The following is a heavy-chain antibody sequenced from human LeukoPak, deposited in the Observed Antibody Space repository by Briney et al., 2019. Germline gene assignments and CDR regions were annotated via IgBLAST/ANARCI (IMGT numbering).Heavy chain of an antibody. J-gene: IGHJ4*02. Sequence: GGSLRLSCAASGFTFSSYWMSWVRQAPGKGLEWVANIKQDGSEKYYVDSVKGRFTISRDNAKNSLYLQMNSLRAEDTAVYYCARVDILTGFYPFDYWGQGTLVTVSS. V-gene: IGHV3-7*01. CDR3: ARVDILTGFYPFDY. CDR2: IKQDGSEK. D-gene: IGHD3-9*01. CDR1: GFTFSSYW.